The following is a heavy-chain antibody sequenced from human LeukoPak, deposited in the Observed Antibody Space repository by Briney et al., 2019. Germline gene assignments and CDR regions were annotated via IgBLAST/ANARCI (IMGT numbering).Heavy chain of an antibody. Sequence: GGSLRLSCAASGFTFSTYSMNWVRQAPGKGLEWASSIDSSSTYIYYADSLKGRFTISRDNAKNSLFLQVNSLRAEDTAVYYCARGLQRITDWYFDLWGQGTLVTVSS. D-gene: IGHD1-14*01. CDR2: IDSSSTYI. CDR1: GFTFSTYS. J-gene: IGHJ2*01. CDR3: ARGLQRITDWYFDL. V-gene: IGHV3-21*01.